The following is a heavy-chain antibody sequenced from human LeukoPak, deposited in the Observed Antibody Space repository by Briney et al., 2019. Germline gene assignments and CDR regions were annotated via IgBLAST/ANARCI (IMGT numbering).Heavy chain of an antibody. V-gene: IGHV3-74*01. CDR1: GFTFSSYW. CDR3: AREGEYDYVWGSYRKDYYYYGMDV. Sequence: GGSLRLSCAASGFTFSSYWMHWVRQAPGKGLVWVSRINSDGSSTSYADSVKGRFTISGDNAKNTLYLQMNSLRAEDTAVYYCAREGEYDYVWGSYRKDYYYYGMDVWGKGTTVTVSS. D-gene: IGHD3-16*02. CDR2: INSDGSST. J-gene: IGHJ6*04.